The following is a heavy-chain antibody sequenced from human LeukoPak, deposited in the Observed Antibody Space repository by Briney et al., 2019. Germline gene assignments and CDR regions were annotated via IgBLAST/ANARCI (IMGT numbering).Heavy chain of an antibody. J-gene: IGHJ5*02. CDR1: GYSISSGYY. CDR2: IHHGGST. D-gene: IGHD6-19*01. CDR3: AKDSTGWYKGNRFDP. Sequence: SETLSLTCAVSGYSISSGYYWGWIRQPPGKGLEWIGIIHHGGSTYYNPSLKSRVIISVDTSKNQFSLKMRSMTAADTAVYFCAKDSTGWYKGNRFDPWGQGTLVTVSS. V-gene: IGHV4-38-2*02.